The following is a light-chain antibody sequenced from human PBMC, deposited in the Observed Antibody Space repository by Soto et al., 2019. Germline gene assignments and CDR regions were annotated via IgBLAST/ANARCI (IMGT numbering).Light chain of an antibody. CDR3: QQYGSSPLYT. CDR1: QSVSSSY. Sequence: DIVLTQSPGTLSLSPGERATLSCRASQSVSSSYLAWYQQKPSQAPRLLIYGASSRATGIPDRFSGSGSGTDFTLTISRLEPEDFAVYYCQQYGSSPLYTFGQGTKLEIK. J-gene: IGKJ2*01. CDR2: GAS. V-gene: IGKV3-20*01.